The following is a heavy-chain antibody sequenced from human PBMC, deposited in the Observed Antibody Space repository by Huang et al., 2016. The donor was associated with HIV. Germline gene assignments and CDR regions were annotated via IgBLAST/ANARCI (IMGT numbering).Heavy chain of an antibody. CDR2: VSFNGSQT. D-gene: IGHD3-10*01. Sequence: QVLLVESGGGVVQPGKSLRLSCTASGFAFSNNAMHWVRQAPGKGLEGLAVVSFNGSQTYLADSLNARFTISRDNSKSTLFLQMRSLRPDDTAVYYCASAPARALSYFDNWGQGTLVTVSS. CDR1: GFAFSNNA. CDR3: ASAPARALSYFDN. J-gene: IGHJ4*02. V-gene: IGHV3-30*04.